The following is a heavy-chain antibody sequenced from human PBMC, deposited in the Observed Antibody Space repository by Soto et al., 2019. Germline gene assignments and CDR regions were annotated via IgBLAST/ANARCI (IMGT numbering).Heavy chain of an antibody. J-gene: IGHJ6*02. CDR3: ARLPSGSYRGYYYYYGMDV. CDR2: INHSGST. D-gene: IGHD1-26*01. CDR1: GGSFSGYY. V-gene: IGHV4-34*01. Sequence: WETLYLTCAVSGGSFSGYYWSWIRQPPGKGLEWIGEINHSGSTNYNPSLKSRVTISVDTSKNQFSLKLSSVNAADTAVYYCARLPSGSYRGYYYYYGMDVWGQGTTVTVSS.